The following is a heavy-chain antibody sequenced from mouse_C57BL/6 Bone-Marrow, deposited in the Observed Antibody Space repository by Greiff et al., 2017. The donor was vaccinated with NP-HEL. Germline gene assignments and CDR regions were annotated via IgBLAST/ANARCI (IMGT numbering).Heavy chain of an antibody. CDR2: IYPGNGDT. J-gene: IGHJ4*01. CDR1: GYTFTSYN. D-gene: IGHD1-1*01. Sequence: LQQSGAELVRPGASVKMSCKASGYTFTSYNMHWVKQTPSQGLEWIGAIYPGNGDTSYNQKFKGKATLTVDKSSSTAYMQLSSLTSEDSAVYFCASYGSSYGYAMDYWGQGTSVTVSS. V-gene: IGHV1-12*01. CDR3: ASYGSSYGYAMDY.